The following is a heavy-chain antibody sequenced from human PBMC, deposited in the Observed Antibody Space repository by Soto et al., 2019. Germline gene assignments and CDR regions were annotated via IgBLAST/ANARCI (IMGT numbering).Heavy chain of an antibody. V-gene: IGHV4-59*01. D-gene: IGHD3-10*01. J-gene: IGHJ6*02. CDR1: GGSISSYY. Sequence: QVQLQESGPGLVKPSETLSLTCTVSGGSISSYYWSWIRQPPGKGLEWIGYIDYSGSANYNPSLKSRVTISVDTSKNQFSLKMSSVTAADTAVYYCARGDPLLWFGEKVYYGMDVWGQGTTVTVAS. CDR3: ARGDPLLWFGEKVYYGMDV. CDR2: IDYSGSA.